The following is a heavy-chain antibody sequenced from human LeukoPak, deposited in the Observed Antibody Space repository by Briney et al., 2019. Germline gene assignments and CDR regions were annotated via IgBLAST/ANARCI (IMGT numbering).Heavy chain of an antibody. CDR3: ARLQRHDWLTYYYYYMDV. D-gene: IGHD3-9*01. CDR2: IYYSGTT. V-gene: IGHV4-39*07. J-gene: IGHJ6*03. Sequence: PSETLSLTCTVSGGSISSSPYYWGWIRQPPGKGLEWIGSIYYSGTTHYNPSLESRVTISVDTSKNQFSLKLSSVTAADTAVYYCARLQRHDWLTYYYYYMDVWGKGTTVTVSS. CDR1: GGSISSSPYY.